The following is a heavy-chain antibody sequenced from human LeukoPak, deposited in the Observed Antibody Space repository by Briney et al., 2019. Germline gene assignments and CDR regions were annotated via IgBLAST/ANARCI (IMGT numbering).Heavy chain of an antibody. V-gene: IGHV3-48*02. CDR3: ARERDDYGDAHWFDP. Sequence: GGSLRLSCATSGFTFSHCGMHWVRQAPGKGLEWVSYISVGSSTIYYADSVKGRFTISRDNAKNSLYLQMNSLRDEDTAVYYCARERDDYGDAHWFDPWGQGTLVTVSS. D-gene: IGHD4-17*01. CDR1: GFTFSHCG. J-gene: IGHJ5*02. CDR2: ISVGSSTI.